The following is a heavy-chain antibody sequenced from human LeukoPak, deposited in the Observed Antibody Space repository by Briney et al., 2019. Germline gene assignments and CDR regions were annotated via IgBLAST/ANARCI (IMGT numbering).Heavy chain of an antibody. CDR1: GFTFSSYA. J-gene: IGHJ4*02. Sequence: GGSLRLSCAASGFTFSSYAMSWVRQAPGKGLEWVSAISGSGGSTYYADSVKGRFTISRDNSKTTLYLQMNSLGAEDTATYYCATGSGNYYYYFDYWGQGTLVTVSS. D-gene: IGHD1-26*01. CDR3: ATGSGNYYYYFDY. V-gene: IGHV3-23*01. CDR2: ISGSGGST.